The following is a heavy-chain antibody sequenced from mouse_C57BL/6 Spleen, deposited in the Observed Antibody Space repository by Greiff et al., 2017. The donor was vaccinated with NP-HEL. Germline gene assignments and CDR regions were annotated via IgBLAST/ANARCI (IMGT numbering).Heavy chain of an antibody. J-gene: IGHJ1*03. D-gene: IGHD1-1*01. CDR2: INPYNGDT. Sequence: EVQLQQSGPELVKPGDSVKISCKASGYSFTGYFMNWVMQSHGKSLEWIGRINPYNGDTFYNQKFKGKATLTVDKSSSTAHMELRSLTSEDSAVYYCARDYYGSSPWWYFDVWGTGTTVTVSS. CDR3: ARDYYGSSPWWYFDV. V-gene: IGHV1-20*01. CDR1: GYSFTGYF.